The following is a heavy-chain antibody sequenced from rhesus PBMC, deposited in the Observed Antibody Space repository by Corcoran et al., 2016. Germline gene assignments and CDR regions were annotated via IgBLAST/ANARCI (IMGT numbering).Heavy chain of an antibody. CDR3: TRAGYSSGWSLGLDS. CDR1: GYTCTSYY. Sequence: QVQLVQSGAEIKQPGASVKLSGKASGYTCTSYYMHWARQAPGQGLEWIRLIPPNNGNKGYALNFQDRVTITPGTSTSPGYMELSSLRAEDTAVYYCTRAGYSSGWSLGLDSWGQGVVVTVSS. V-gene: IGHV1-180*01. CDR2: IPPNNGNK. J-gene: IGHJ6*01. D-gene: IGHD6S26*01.